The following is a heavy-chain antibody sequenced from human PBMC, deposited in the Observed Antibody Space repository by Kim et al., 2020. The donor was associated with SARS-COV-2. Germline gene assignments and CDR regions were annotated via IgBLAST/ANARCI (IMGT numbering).Heavy chain of an antibody. J-gene: IGHJ4*02. CDR2: IYYSGST. CDR3: ARHHFITIFGVVIRYFDY. V-gene: IGHV4-39*01. D-gene: IGHD3-3*01. Sequence: SETLSLTCTVSGGSISSSSYYWGWIRQPPGKGLEWIGSIYYSGSTYYNPSLKSRVTISVDTSKYQFSLKLSSVTAADTAVYYCARHHFITIFGVVIRYFDYWGQGTLVTVSS. CDR1: GGSISSSSYY.